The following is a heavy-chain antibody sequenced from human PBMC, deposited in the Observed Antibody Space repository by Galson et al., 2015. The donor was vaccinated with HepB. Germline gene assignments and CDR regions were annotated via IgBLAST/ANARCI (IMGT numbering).Heavy chain of an antibody. Sequence: SLRLSCAASGFTFSSYAMHWVRQAPGKGLEWVAVISYDGSNKYYADSVKGRFTISRDNSKNTLYLQMNSLRAEDTAVYYCARDYGDYNEYDAFDIWGQGTMVTVSS. CDR2: ISYDGSNK. V-gene: IGHV3-30*04. CDR1: GFTFSSYA. J-gene: IGHJ3*02. CDR3: ARDYGDYNEYDAFDI. D-gene: IGHD4-17*01.